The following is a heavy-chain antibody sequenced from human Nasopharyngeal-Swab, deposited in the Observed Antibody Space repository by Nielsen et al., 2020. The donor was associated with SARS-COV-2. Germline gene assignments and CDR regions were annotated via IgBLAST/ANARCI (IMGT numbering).Heavy chain of an antibody. J-gene: IGHJ4*02. Sequence: WIRQPPGKGLEWVSVIYSGGSTYYADSVKGRFTISRDNAKNSLYLQMNSLRAEDTAVYYCARDEYSSSWYFWGQGTLVTVSS. D-gene: IGHD6-13*01. V-gene: IGHV3-53*01. CDR3: ARDEYSSSWYF. CDR2: IYSGGST.